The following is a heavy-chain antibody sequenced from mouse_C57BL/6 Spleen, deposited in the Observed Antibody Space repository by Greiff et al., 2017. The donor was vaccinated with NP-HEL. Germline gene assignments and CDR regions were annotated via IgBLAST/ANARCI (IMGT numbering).Heavy chain of an antibody. CDR2: IYPGSGST. CDR1: GYTFTGYW. V-gene: IGHV1-9*01. D-gene: IGHD1-1*01. CDR3: AREDYYGSSLDY. J-gene: IGHJ2*01. Sequence: QVQLQQSGAELMKPGASVKLSCKATGYTFTGYWIEWVKQRPGHGLEWIGDIYPGSGSTNYNEKFKSKATLTVDTSSSTAYMQLSSLTSEDSAVYYCAREDYYGSSLDYWGQGTTLTVSS.